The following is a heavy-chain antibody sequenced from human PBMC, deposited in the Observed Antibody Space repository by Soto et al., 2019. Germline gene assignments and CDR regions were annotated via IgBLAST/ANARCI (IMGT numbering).Heavy chain of an antibody. Sequence: EVQLVESGGGLVQPGGSLRLSFAASGLTFISYSRNWVPQAPGKGLEWVSYISISSSTIYYADSVKGRFTIARDNAKNSLYLQMNSLRAEDTAVYYCARDKGRSPLDYWGQGTLVTVSS. CDR3: ARDKGRSPLDY. V-gene: IGHV3-48*01. CDR1: GLTFISYS. J-gene: IGHJ4*02. CDR2: ISISSSTI. D-gene: IGHD2-15*01.